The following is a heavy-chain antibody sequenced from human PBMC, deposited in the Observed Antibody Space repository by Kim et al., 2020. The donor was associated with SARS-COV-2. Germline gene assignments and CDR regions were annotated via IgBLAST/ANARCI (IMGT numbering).Heavy chain of an antibody. CDR3: AKDGKRAVAGTFWVHYYYGMDV. V-gene: IGHV3-33*06. CDR1: GFTFSSYG. D-gene: IGHD6-19*01. Sequence: GGSLRLSCAASGFTFSSYGMHWVRQAPGKGLEWVAVIWYDGSNKYYADSVKGRFTISRDNSKNTLYLQMNSLRAEDTAVYYCAKDGKRAVAGTFWVHYYYGMDVWGQGTTVTVSS. CDR2: IWYDGSNK. J-gene: IGHJ6*02.